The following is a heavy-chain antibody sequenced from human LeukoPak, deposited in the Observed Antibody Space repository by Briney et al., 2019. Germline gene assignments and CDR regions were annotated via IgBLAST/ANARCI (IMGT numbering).Heavy chain of an antibody. V-gene: IGHV4-59*08. D-gene: IGHD5-18*01. CDR1: GGSTSSYY. J-gene: IGHJ4*02. CDR2: IYYSGST. Sequence: SETLSLTCSVSGGSTSSYYWSWIRQPPGKGLEWIGNIYYSGSTNYNPSLKSRVTISVDTSKNQFSLKLGSVAAADTAVYYCARWGYSYGDDYWGQGTLVTVSS. CDR3: ARWGYSYGDDY.